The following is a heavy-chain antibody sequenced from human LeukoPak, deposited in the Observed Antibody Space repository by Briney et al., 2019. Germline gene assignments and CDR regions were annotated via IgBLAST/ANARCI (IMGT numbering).Heavy chain of an antibody. CDR3: AKFPSYDSSGHDGFDV. CDR1: GFTFSSYA. V-gene: IGHV3-23*01. CDR2: TSGSGGSK. D-gene: IGHD3-22*01. J-gene: IGHJ3*01. Sequence: GGSLRLSCAASGFTFSSYAMSWVRQAPGGGLEWVSATSGSGGSKFYADSVKGRFTISRDNSKDTLFLQMNSLRAEDTAIYYCAKFPSYDSSGHDGFDVWGQGTRVTVSS.